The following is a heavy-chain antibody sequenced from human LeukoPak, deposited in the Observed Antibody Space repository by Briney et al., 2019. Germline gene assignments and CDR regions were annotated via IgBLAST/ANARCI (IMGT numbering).Heavy chain of an antibody. J-gene: IGHJ6*02. D-gene: IGHD6-13*01. CDR1: GFTFSSYA. CDR2: ISGSGGST. V-gene: IGHV3-23*01. CDR3: AKDGSGTVGKQQLVPWYYYGMDV. Sequence: GGSLRLSCAASGFTFSSYAMSWVRQAPGKGLEWVSAISGSGGSTYYADSVKGRFTISRDNSKNTLYLQMNSLRAEDTAVYYCAKDGSGTVGKQQLVPWYYYGMDVWGQGTTVTVSS.